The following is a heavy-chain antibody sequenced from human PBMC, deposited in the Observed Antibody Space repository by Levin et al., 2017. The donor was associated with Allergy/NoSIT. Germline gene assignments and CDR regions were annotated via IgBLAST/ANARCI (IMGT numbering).Heavy chain of an antibody. D-gene: IGHD3-10*01. Sequence: SETLSLTCAVYGGSFSGYYWSWIRQPPGKGLEWIGEINHSGSTNYNPSLKSRVTISVDTSKNQFSLKLSSVTAADTAVYYCARGRGITMVRGLTYFDYWGQGTLVTVSS. J-gene: IGHJ4*02. CDR1: GGSFSGYY. V-gene: IGHV4-34*01. CDR3: ARGRGITMVRGLTYFDY. CDR2: INHSGST.